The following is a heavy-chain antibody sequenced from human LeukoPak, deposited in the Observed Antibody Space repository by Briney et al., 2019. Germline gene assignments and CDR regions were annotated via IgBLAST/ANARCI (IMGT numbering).Heavy chain of an antibody. J-gene: IGHJ4*02. CDR2: ITPGGGT. CDR1: GYTFTSYA. CDR3: ARDPTHFDY. V-gene: IGHV1-2*02. Sequence: GASVKVSCKASGYTFTSYAIHWVRQAPGQGLEWMGWITPGGGTNYPQKFQGRVAITWDTSITTAYMDLSRLTSDDTAVYYCARDPTHFDYWGQGTLVTVSS.